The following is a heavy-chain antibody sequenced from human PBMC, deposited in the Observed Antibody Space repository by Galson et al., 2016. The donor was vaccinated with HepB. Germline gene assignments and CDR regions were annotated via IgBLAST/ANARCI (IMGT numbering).Heavy chain of an antibody. Sequence: KYSQKFQGRVTITRDTSASTAYMKLSSLRSEDTAVYYCARGPGNYYFDYWGQGTLVTVSS. V-gene: IGHV1-3*01. CDR3: ARGPGNYYFDY. J-gene: IGHJ4*02. D-gene: IGHD1-7*01.